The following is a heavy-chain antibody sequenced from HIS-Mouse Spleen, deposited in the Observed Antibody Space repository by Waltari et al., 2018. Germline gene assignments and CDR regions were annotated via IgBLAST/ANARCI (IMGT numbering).Heavy chain of an antibody. V-gene: IGHV4-39*07. CDR1: GCSLSSSRYY. CDR3: AREIPYSSSWYDWYFDL. CDR2: IYYSGST. J-gene: IGHJ2*01. Sequence: QLQLQESGPGLVKPSETLSLTCPVSGCSLSSSRYYLGWLRPPPGKGLEWIGSIYYSGSTYYNPSLKSRVTISVDTSKNQFSLKLSSVTAADTAVYYCAREIPYSSSWYDWYFDLWGRGTLVTVSS. D-gene: IGHD6-13*01.